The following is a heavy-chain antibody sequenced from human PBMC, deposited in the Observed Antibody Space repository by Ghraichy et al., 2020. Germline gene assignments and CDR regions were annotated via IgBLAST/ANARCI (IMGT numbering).Heavy chain of an antibody. CDR2: IKEDGNEK. V-gene: IGHV3-7*03. D-gene: IGHD6-13*01. CDR3: AKEATKYSSSWYLGMYFYYGRDV. CDR1: GFTFSTYW. Sequence: GGSLRLSCAASGFTFSTYWMSWVRQAPGKGLEWVANIKEDGNEKYFVESVKGRFTISRDNAKNSLYLQMNSLRAEDTAVYFCAKEATKYSSSWYLGMYFYYGRDVWGQGTTVTVSS. J-gene: IGHJ6*02.